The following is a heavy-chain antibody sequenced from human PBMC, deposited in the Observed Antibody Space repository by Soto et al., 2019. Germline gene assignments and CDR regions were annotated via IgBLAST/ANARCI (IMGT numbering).Heavy chain of an antibody. D-gene: IGHD3-9*01. CDR3: AKASNDWTYHFDY. CDR2: LSGVGDAT. CDR1: GFTFDRFA. Sequence: VQLLESGGDLVQPGGSLRLSCASSGFTFDRFAMTWARQAPGKGLEWVSALSGVGDATNYADSVKGRFTISRDNSKNTLYLQINSLRPEDTAVSSCAKASNDWTYHFDYWGQGTPVTVSS. V-gene: IGHV3-23*01. J-gene: IGHJ4*02.